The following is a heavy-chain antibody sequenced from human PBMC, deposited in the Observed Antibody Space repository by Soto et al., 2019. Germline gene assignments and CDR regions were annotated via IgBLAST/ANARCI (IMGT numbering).Heavy chain of an antibody. CDR1: GGSISSSSYY. J-gene: IGHJ4*02. CDR2: IYYSGST. CDR3: ARTINYDILTAAFDY. D-gene: IGHD3-9*01. Sequence: TSETLSLTCTVSGGSISSSSYYWGWIRQPPGKGLEWIGSIYYSGSTYYNPSLKSRVTISVDTSKNQFSLKLSSVTAADTAVYYCARTINYDILTAAFDYWGQGTLVTVSS. V-gene: IGHV4-39*01.